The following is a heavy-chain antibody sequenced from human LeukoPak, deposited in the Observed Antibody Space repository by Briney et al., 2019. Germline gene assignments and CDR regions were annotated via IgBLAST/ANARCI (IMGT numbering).Heavy chain of an antibody. D-gene: IGHD6-19*01. CDR2: INPSGGT. V-gene: IGHV1-2*04. Sequence: ASVKVSCKASGYTFTGYYLHWVRQAPGQGLEWMGWINPSGGTNYAQKFQGWVTMTRDTSVSTAYMELSRLKSDDTAVYYCARDRASSGSHNWFDPWGQGTLITVSS. CDR3: ARDRASSGSHNWFDP. CDR1: GYTFTGYY. J-gene: IGHJ5*02.